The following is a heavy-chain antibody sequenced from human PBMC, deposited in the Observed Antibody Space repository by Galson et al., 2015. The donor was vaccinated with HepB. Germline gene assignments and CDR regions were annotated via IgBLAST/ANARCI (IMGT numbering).Heavy chain of an antibody. CDR2: ISGSGGST. CDR3: AKGHGSGSYFPIYYFDY. D-gene: IGHD3-10*01. V-gene: IGHV3-23*01. J-gene: IGHJ4*02. CDR1: GFTFSSYA. Sequence: SLRLSCAASGFTFSSYAMSWVRQAPGKGLEWVSAISGSGGSTYYADSVKGRFTISRDNSKNTLYLQMNSLRAEDTAVYYCAKGHGSGSYFPIYYFDYWGQGTLVTVSS.